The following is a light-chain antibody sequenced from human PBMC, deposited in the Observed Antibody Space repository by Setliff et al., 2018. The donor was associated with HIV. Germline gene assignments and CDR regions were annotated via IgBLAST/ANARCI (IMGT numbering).Light chain of an antibody. J-gene: IGLJ1*01. Sequence: QSVLTQPPSASGTPGQRVSISCSGSSSNIGSNTVNWYQQLPGTAPRLLIYSNNQRPSGVPDRFSGSKSGTSAYLAISGLQSEDEADYFCATWDDSLNDYVFGTGTKV. CDR1: SSNIGSNT. CDR3: ATWDDSLNDYV. V-gene: IGLV1-44*01. CDR2: SNN.